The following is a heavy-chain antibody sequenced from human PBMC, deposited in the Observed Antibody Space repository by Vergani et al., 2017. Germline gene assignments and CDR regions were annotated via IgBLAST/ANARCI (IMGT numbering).Heavy chain of an antibody. D-gene: IGHD5/OR15-5a*01. CDR1: GGSISSYY. J-gene: IGHJ5*02. V-gene: IGHV4-59*01. Sequence: QVQLQESGPGLVKPSETLSLTSTVSGGSISSYYWSWIRQPPGKGLEWIGYLYYSGSTNYNPSLKSRVTISVDTSKNQFSLKLSSVTAADTAVYYCARVSFATDGVYVRWFGPWGQGTLVTVSS. CDR3: ARVSFATDGVYVRWFGP. CDR2: LYYSGST.